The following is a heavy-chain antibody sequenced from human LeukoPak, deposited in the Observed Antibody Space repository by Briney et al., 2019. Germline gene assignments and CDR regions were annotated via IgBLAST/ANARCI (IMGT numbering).Heavy chain of an antibody. CDR2: INHSGST. V-gene: IGHV4-34*01. D-gene: IGHD6-19*01. Sequence: KTSETLSLTCAVYGGSFSVYYWSWIRQPPGKGLEWIGEINHSGSTNYNPSLKSRVTISVDTSKNQFSLKLSSVTAADTAVYYCARGPEQWLGPHDYWGQGTLVTVSS. J-gene: IGHJ4*02. CDR3: ARGPEQWLGPHDY. CDR1: GGSFSVYY.